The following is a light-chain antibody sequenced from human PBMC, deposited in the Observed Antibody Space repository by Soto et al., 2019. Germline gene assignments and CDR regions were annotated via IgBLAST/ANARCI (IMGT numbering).Light chain of an antibody. V-gene: IGKV1-33*01. CDR2: DAS. CDR1: DDIINS. J-gene: IGKJ4*01. Sequence: DIQVTQSPSSLSASVGDRVTITCQASDDIINSLNWYQQKPGKAPKLLIHDASILQTGVPSRFSGGGSGTDFTFTITSLQPEDIATYYCQQYDILLITFGGGTKVEIK. CDR3: QQYDILLIT.